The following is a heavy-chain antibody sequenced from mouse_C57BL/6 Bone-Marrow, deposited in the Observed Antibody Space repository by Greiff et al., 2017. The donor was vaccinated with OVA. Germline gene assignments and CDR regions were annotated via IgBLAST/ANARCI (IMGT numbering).Heavy chain of an antibody. V-gene: IGHV5-17*01. CDR2: ISSGSSTI. CDR3: ATNPHWYFDV. CDR1: GFTFSDYG. Sequence: EVKLVESGGGLVKPGGSLKLSCAASGFTFSDYGMHWVRQAPETGLEWVAYISSGSSTIYYADTVKGRFTISRDNAKNPLFLQTTMLRSEDTAMYYCATNPHWYFDVWGTGTTVTVSS. J-gene: IGHJ1*03.